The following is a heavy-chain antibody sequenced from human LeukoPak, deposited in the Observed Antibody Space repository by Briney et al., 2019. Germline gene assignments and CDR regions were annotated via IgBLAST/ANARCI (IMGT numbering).Heavy chain of an antibody. D-gene: IGHD4-17*01. CDR3: AREEWGVYGDKLTWFDP. Sequence: GGSLRLSCAASGFTFSGYPMSWIRQAPGKGLEWVSRIGDTGDPTSYSESVKGRFAISRDNSRNTLYLHMNSLRAEDTAIYYCAREEWGVYGDKLTWFDPWGPGTLVTVSS. V-gene: IGHV3-23*01. CDR1: GFTFSGYP. J-gene: IGHJ5*02. CDR2: IGDTGDPT.